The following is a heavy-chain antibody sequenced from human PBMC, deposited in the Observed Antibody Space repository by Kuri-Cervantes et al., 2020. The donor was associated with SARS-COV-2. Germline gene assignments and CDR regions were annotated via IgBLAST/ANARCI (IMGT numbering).Heavy chain of an antibody. CDR2: ISSSSSTM. Sequence: GGSLRLSCAASGFTLSSYEMNWVRQAPGKGLEWVSYISSSSSTMYYADSVKGRFTISRDNAKNSLYLQMNSLRAEDTAVYYCARAGKLQRQGGGTGAFDIWGQGTMVTVSS. V-gene: IGHV3-48*01. CDR3: ARAGKLQRQGGGTGAFDI. D-gene: IGHD4-11*01. J-gene: IGHJ3*02. CDR1: GFTLSSYE.